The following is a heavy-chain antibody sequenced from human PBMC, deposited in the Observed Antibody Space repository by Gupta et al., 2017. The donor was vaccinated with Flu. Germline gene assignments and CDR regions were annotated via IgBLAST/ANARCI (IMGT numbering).Heavy chain of an antibody. V-gene: IGHV3-7*01. Sequence: FRNNWLIWVRQAPGKGMEWVANINPDGSATSYADSVRGRFTCSRDNAENSIYLQRNSLTAEEPAVYYCARGEWLVHRYWDYWGQGARVTVSS. D-gene: IGHD6-19*01. CDR1: FRNNW. CDR2: INPDGSAT. CDR3: ARGEWLVHRYWDY. J-gene: IGHJ4*02.